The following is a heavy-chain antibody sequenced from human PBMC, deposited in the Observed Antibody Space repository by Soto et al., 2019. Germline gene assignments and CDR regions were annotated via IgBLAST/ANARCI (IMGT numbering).Heavy chain of an antibody. D-gene: IGHD2-8*02. CDR3: ARRWANCTAGTCKSYYFDY. V-gene: IGHV5-51*01. J-gene: IGHJ4*02. CDR2: VHPGDSDT. CDR1: GYTFPNHW. Sequence: EVYLVQSGAEVKKPGESLKISCKGSGYTFPNHWIGWVRQLPGKGLPGKGLEWMGIVHPGDSDTIYSPSFQGQVTMSVDKSINTVYLQWSRLKASDSGKYYCARRWANCTAGTCKSYYFDYWGQGTLVTVSS.